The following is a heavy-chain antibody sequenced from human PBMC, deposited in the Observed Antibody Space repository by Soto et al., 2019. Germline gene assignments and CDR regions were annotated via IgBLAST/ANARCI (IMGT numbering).Heavy chain of an antibody. J-gene: IGHJ1*01. D-gene: IGHD6-19*01. CDR3: ERVIVVAGNYQGYF. V-gene: IGHV5-10-1*01. CDR1: GYSFTSYW. Sequence: GESLKVSCKGSGYSFTSYWISWVRQMPGKGLEWMGRIAPSDSYTNYSPSFQGHVTIPADISTAYLQWCSLKASDTAMSYCERVIVVAGNYQGYF. CDR2: IAPSDSYT.